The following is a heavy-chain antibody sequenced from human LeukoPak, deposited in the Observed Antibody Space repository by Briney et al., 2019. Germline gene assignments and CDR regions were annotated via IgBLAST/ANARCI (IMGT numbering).Heavy chain of an antibody. V-gene: IGHV3-30-3*01. CDR2: ISYDGSNK. Sequence: GGSLRLSCVVSGFTFSSYAMHWVRQAPGKGLEWAAVISYDGSNKYYADSVKGRFTISRDNSKNTLYLQMNSLRAEDTAVYYCARDLEGYTTYFDYWGQGTLVTVSS. CDR3: ARDLEGYTTYFDY. D-gene: IGHD2-2*02. CDR1: GFTFSSYA. J-gene: IGHJ4*02.